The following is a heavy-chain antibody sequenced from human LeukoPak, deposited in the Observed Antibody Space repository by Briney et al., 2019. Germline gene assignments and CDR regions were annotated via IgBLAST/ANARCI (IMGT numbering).Heavy chain of an antibody. Sequence: GGSLRLSCGASGFTFSRYAMSWVRQAPGKGLQWVSQIDGSGAALYYADSVRGRFTISRDNSKNTLFLEMNSLRAEDTAVYYCALHGGDACLTKLRGVVIHSFHYWGQGTLVTVSS. CDR2: IDGSGAAL. CDR3: ALHGGDACLTKLRGVVIHSFHY. CDR1: GFTFSRYA. V-gene: IGHV3-23*01. D-gene: IGHD3-10*01. J-gene: IGHJ4*02.